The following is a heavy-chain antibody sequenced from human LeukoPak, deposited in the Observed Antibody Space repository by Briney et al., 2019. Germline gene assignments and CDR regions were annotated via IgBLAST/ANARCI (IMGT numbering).Heavy chain of an antibody. CDR2: INTDGSST. V-gene: IGHV3-74*01. CDR1: GFTFSSYW. D-gene: IGHD1-1*01. J-gene: IGHJ4*02. CDR3: VKDQANWKRLFDY. Sequence: GGSLRLSCAASGFTFSSYWMHWVRQAPGKGLVWVSRINTDGSSTTYADSVKGRFTVSRDNAKNTLYLQVNSLRAEDTAVYYCVKDQANWKRLFDYWGQGTLVTVSS.